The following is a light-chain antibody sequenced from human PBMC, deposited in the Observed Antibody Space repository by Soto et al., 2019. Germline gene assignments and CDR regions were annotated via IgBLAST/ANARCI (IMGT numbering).Light chain of an antibody. CDR1: QSISSW. Sequence: DIQITHSPSTLSASVVDRVTITFRASQSISSWLAWYQQKPGKAPKLLIYDASSLESGVPSRFSGSGSGTEFTLSISSLQPDDFAIYYCQEYNSYSGTFGPGTKVDIK. V-gene: IGKV1-5*01. CDR2: DAS. J-gene: IGKJ1*01. CDR3: QEYNSYSGT.